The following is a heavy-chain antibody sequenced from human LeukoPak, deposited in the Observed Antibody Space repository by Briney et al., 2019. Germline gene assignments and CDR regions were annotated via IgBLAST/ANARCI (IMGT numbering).Heavy chain of an antibody. V-gene: IGHV1-18*04. D-gene: IGHD2-21*02. Sequence: ASVKVSCKTSGYTFSISHVTWVRQAPGQRLEWMGWISVYNGNTNYAPDLQGRVTMTTDTSTSTAYMELRNLRSDDTAIYYCARATELTYCAGDCYLDSWGQGTLITVSS. CDR2: ISVYNGNT. J-gene: IGHJ4*02. CDR3: ARATELTYCAGDCYLDS. CDR1: GYTFSISH.